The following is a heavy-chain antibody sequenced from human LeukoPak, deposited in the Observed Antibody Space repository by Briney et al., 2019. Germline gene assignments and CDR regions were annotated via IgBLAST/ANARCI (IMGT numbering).Heavy chain of an antibody. CDR3: AREGGTVVTPDY. CDR2: INHSGST. J-gene: IGHJ4*02. D-gene: IGHD4-23*01. V-gene: IGHV4-34*01. Sequence: PSETLSLTCAVYGGSFSGYYWSWIRQPPGKGLEWIGEINHSGSTNYNPSLKSRVTISVDTSKNQFSLKLSSVTAADTAVYYCAREGGTVVTPDYWGQGTLVTVSS. CDR1: GGSFSGYY.